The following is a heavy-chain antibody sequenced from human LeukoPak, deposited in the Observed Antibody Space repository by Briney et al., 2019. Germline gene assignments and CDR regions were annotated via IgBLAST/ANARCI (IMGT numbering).Heavy chain of an antibody. V-gene: IGHV4-59*08. CDR2: ITYSEST. CDR3: ARHAPTWLPLDY. Sequence: SETLSLPCTVSGGSISSYYWSWIRQPPEKGLEWVGYITYSESTNYNPSLKGRVTISVDTSKNQFSLKLSSVTAADTAVYYCARHAPTWLPLDYWGQGTLVTVSS. J-gene: IGHJ4*02. CDR1: GGSISSYY. D-gene: IGHD3-22*01.